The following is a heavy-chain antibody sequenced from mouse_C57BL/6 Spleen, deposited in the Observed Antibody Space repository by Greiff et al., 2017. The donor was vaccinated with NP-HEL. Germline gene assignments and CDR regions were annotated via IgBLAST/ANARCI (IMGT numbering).Heavy chain of an antibody. CDR1: GYAFSSSW. CDR2: IYPGDGDT. J-gene: IGHJ4*01. CDR3: ARSDGYYLMDY. Sequence: VQLQQSGPELVKPGASVKISCKASGYAFSSSWMNWVKQRPGKGLEWIGRIYPGDGDTNYNGKFKGKATLTADKSSSTAYMQLSSLTSEDSAVYFCARSDGYYLMDYWGQGTSVTVSS. V-gene: IGHV1-82*01. D-gene: IGHD2-3*01.